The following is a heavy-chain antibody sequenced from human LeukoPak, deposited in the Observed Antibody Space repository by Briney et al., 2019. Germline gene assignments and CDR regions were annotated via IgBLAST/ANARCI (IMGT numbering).Heavy chain of an antibody. J-gene: IGHJ3*02. CDR3: AREGYTSGFPFDI. V-gene: IGHV1-18*01. D-gene: IGHD6-19*01. CDR1: GYSFINYG. CDR2: ISVNNGDT. Sequence: ASVKVSCKASGYSFINYGISWVRQAPGQGLEWMGWISVNNGDTNFAQKLQGRVTMTTDTSTSTAYMELRSLRSDDTAVYHCAREGYTSGFPFDIWGQGTMVTVSS.